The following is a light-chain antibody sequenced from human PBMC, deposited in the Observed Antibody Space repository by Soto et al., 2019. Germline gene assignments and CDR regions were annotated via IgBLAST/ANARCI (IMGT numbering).Light chain of an antibody. Sequence: QSVLTQPPSASGTPGQRVNISCSGSSSNIGSNYVYWYQQLPGTAPKLLIYRNNQRPSGVPDRFSGSKSCTSASLGISGLRSADEADYYCAAWDDSLSGRYVVFGGGTQLTVL. CDR2: RNN. V-gene: IGLV1-47*01. J-gene: IGLJ2*01. CDR1: SSNIGSNY. CDR3: AAWDDSLSGRYVV.